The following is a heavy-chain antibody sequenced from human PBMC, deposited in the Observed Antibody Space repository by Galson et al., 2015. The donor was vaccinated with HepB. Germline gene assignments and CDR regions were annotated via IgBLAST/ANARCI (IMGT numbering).Heavy chain of an antibody. CDR2: ISSSSSTI. V-gene: IGHV3-48*01. D-gene: IGHD2-8*01. J-gene: IGHJ4*02. Sequence: SLRLSCAASGFTFSSYSMNWVRQAPGKGLEWVSYISSSSSTIYYADSVKGRFTISRDNAKSSLYLQMNSLRAEDTAVYYCARTNPFDYWGQGTLVTVSS. CDR3: ARTNPFDY. CDR1: GFTFSSYS.